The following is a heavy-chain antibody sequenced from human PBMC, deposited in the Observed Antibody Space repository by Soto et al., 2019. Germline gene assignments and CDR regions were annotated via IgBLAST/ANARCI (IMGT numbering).Heavy chain of an antibody. J-gene: IGHJ5*02. CDR1: GGYISNGGYY. Sequence: PSETLCLTYTVSGGYISNGGYYWSWIRQHPGKGLEWIGYIYYSGSTYYNPSLKSRVTISVDTPKNQFSLKLSSVTAADTAVYYCVSNYGAGSIYDIVNLFAPWGQGSLVIGFS. V-gene: IGHV4-31*03. CDR2: IYYSGST. CDR3: VSNYGAGSIYDIVNLFAP. D-gene: IGHD3-10*01.